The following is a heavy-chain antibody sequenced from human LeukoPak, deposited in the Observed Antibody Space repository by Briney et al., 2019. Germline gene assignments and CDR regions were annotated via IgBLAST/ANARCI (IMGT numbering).Heavy chain of an antibody. Sequence: PSETLSLTCAAYGGSFSGYYWSWIRQPPGKGLEWIGEINHSGSTNYNPSLKSRVTISVDTSKNQFSLKLSSVTAADTAVYYCARAKPKGYCSSTSCYLANWFDPRGQGTLVTVSS. CDR2: INHSGST. D-gene: IGHD2-2*01. V-gene: IGHV4-34*01. J-gene: IGHJ5*02. CDR1: GGSFSGYY. CDR3: ARAKPKGYCSSTSCYLANWFDP.